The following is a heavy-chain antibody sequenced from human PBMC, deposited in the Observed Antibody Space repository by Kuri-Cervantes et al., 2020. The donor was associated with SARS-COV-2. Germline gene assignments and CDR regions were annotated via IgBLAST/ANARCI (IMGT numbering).Heavy chain of an antibody. Sequence: GESLKISCAVSGFTFSDFYMSWIRQAPGKGMEWIAYISGSGNNIFYSDSVMGRFTISRDNAENSLYLQMNSLRADDTAAYFCARDRDNWNYPDYWGQGTLVTVSS. D-gene: IGHD1-7*01. CDR3: ARDRDNWNYPDY. J-gene: IGHJ4*02. V-gene: IGHV3-11*04. CDR2: ISGSGNNI. CDR1: GFTFSDFY.